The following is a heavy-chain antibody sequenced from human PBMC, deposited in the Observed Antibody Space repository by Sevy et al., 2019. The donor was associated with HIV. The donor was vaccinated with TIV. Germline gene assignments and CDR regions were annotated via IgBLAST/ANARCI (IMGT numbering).Heavy chain of an antibody. CDR1: GFTFSSHA. CDR2: ISYDGSSK. J-gene: IGHJ4*02. V-gene: IGHV3-30-3*01. D-gene: IGHD3-10*02. CDR3: ARDGGYSVNFLPSGY. Sequence: GGSLRLSCAASGFTFSSHAMHWVRQAPGKGLEWVAVISYDGSSKYYADSVKGRFTISRDDSKNTLYLQMNSLRAGDTAVYYCARDGGYSVNFLPSGYWGQGTLVTVSS.